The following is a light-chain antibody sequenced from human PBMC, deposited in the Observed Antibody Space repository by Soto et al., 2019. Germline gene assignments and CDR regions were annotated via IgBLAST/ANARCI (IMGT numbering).Light chain of an antibody. CDR2: AVS. Sequence: DIQLTQSPSFLSASVGDRVTITCRASQGVSSFLAWYQQKPGKAPKLLIYAVSTLQSGVPSRFSGSGSETEFSLTICGLQHEDFAAYYCLQLNSFPFTFGPGTRVHIK. J-gene: IGKJ3*01. V-gene: IGKV1-9*01. CDR1: QGVSSF. CDR3: LQLNSFPFT.